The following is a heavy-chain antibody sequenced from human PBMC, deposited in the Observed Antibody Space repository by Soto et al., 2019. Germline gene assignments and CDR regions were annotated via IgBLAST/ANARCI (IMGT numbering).Heavy chain of an antibody. CDR3: AREGHLRRWTQPLAS. CDR1: GDSISSYS. J-gene: IGHJ4*02. V-gene: IGHV4-59*01. CDR2: IHYNGNT. Sequence: SEALSLTCSVSGDSISSYSWSWIRQPPGKGLEWIGNIHYNGNTKYSPSLKSRVTMSVDTSKNHFSLKLISVTTADTAVYFCAREGHLRRWTQPLASWGQGTLVSVS.